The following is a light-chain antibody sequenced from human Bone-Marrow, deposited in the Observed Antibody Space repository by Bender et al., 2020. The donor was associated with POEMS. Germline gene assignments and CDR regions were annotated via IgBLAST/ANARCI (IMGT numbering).Light chain of an antibody. CDR3: SSYGRGSTYV. V-gene: IGLV2-11*01. CDR1: SSDVGAYNY. J-gene: IGLJ1*01. CDR2: DVI. Sequence: QSALTQPRSVSGSPGQSVTISCTGTSSDVGAYNYVSWYQQHPGKAPKLIIFDVIRRPPGISRRFTGSKSGNTASLTISGLQTDDEADYYCSSYGRGSTYVFGSGTEVTVL.